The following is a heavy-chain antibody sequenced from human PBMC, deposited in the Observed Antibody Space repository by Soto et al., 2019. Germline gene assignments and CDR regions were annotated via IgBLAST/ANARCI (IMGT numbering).Heavy chain of an antibody. Sequence: QVQLQASGPGLVKPSHTLSLPCTVSGGSISSGGYFLSWIRQHPGTGLEWIGYIYYSGRTYYNPSLKSLVTISVDTSKNQFSLKLSSVTAADTAVYYCARSRYSYGPNPLHNWGQGTLVTAS. V-gene: IGHV4-31*01. CDR3: ARSRYSYGPNPLHN. CDR1: GGSISSGGYF. CDR2: IYYSGRT. J-gene: IGHJ4*02. D-gene: IGHD5-18*01.